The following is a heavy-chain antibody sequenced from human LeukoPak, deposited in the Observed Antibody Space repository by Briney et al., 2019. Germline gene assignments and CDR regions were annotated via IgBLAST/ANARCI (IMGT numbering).Heavy chain of an antibody. CDR1: GFTFSDYY. J-gene: IGHJ4*02. CDR2: ISSSGSTI. CDR3: ARHYCSGTSCYLDY. D-gene: IGHD2-2*01. V-gene: IGHV3-11*04. Sequence: GGSLRLSCAASGFTFSDYYMSWIRQAPGKGLEWVSYISSSGSTIYYADSVKGRFTISRDNAKNSLYLQMNSLRAEDTAVYYCARHYCSGTSCYLDYWGQGTLVTVSS.